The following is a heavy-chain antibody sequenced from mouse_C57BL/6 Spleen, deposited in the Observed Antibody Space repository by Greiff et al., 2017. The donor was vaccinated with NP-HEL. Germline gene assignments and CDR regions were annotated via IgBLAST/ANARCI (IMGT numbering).Heavy chain of an antibody. J-gene: IGHJ1*03. CDR2: IRNKANGYTT. V-gene: IGHV7-3*01. D-gene: IGHD2-4*01. CDR1: GFTFTDYY. Sequence: EVKLQESGGGLVQPGGSLSLSCAASGFTFTDYYMSWVRQPPGKALEWLGFIRNKANGYTTEYSASVKGRFTISRDNSQSILYLQMNALRAEDSATYYCATSPIDYDPYWYFDVWGTGTTVTVSS. CDR3: ATSPIDYDPYWYFDV.